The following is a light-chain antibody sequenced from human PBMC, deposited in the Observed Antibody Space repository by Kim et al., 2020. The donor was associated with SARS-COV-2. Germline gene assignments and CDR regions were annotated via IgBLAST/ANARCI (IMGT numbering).Light chain of an antibody. CDR2: DAS. CDR3: QQRSNWPLT. CDR1: QSVSSY. J-gene: IGKJ4*01. V-gene: IGKV3-11*01. Sequence: EILLTQSPATLSLSPGERATLSCRASQSVSSYLAWYQQRPGQAPRLLIYDASNMATGIPPRFSGSGSGTDFTLTISSLEPEDFAIYYCQQRSNWPLTFGGGTKVDIK.